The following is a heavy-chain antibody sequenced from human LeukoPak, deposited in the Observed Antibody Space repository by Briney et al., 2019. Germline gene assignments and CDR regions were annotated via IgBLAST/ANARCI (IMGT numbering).Heavy chain of an antibody. J-gene: IGHJ3*02. V-gene: IGHV3-21*01. CDR2: ISSSSSYI. CDR1: GFTFSSYS. Sequence: GGSLRLSCAASGFTFSSYSMNWVRQAPGKGLEWVSSISSSSSYIYYADSVKGRLTISRDNAKNSLYLQMNSLRAEDTAVYYCATGRYYYDSSGWIWGQGTMVTVSS. D-gene: IGHD3-22*01. CDR3: ATGRYYYDSSGWI.